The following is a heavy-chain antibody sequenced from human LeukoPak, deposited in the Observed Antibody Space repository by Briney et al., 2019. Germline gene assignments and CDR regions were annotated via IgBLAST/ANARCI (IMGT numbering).Heavy chain of an antibody. CDR1: GGTFSSYA. Sequence: GASVKVSCKASGGTFSSYAISWVRQAPGQGLEWMGGIIPIFGTANYAQKFQGRVTITADESTSTAYVELSSLRSEDTAVYYCARLLNSYFDYWGQGTLVTVSS. J-gene: IGHJ4*02. CDR3: ARLLNSYFDY. V-gene: IGHV1-69*13. CDR2: IIPIFGTA. D-gene: IGHD1-1*01.